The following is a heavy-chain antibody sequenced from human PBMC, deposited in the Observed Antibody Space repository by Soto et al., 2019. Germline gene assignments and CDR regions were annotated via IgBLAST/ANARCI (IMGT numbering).Heavy chain of an antibody. CDR1: GGSISSGGYY. D-gene: IGHD3-10*01. Sequence: QVQLQESGPGLVKPSQTLSLTCTVSGGSISSGGYYWSWIRQHPGKGLEWIGYIYYSGSTYYNPARKSRVTISVDTSKNQFSLKLSSVTAAETAGYYCARDGSEFGAIDYWGQGTLVTVSS. CDR3: ARDGSEFGAIDY. CDR2: IYYSGST. V-gene: IGHV4-31*03. J-gene: IGHJ4*02.